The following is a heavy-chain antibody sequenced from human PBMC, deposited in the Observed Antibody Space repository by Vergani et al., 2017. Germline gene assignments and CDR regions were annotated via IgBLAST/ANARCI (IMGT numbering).Heavy chain of an antibody. D-gene: IGHD3-10*01. CDR2: IYSGGSST. V-gene: IGHV3-23*03. Sequence: EVQLLESGGGLVQPGGSLRLSCAASGFTFSSYAMSWVRQAPGKGLEWVSVIYSGGSSTYYADSVKGRFTISRDNSTNTLYLQMNSLRAEDTAVYYCAKVRWITMVRGATYYFDYWGQGTLVTVSS. J-gene: IGHJ4*02. CDR1: GFTFSSYA. CDR3: AKVRWITMVRGATYYFDY.